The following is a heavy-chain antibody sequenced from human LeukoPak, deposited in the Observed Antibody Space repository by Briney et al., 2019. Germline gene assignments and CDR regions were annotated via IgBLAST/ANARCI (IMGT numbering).Heavy chain of an antibody. Sequence: GGSLRLSCGASGFTFSNYGMLWVRQPPGKGLDWVAFIRYDGNNKLYADSVKGRFTISRDNSKNTLYLHINSLRAEDTAVYYCVKDNPLDYWGQGTLVIVSS. J-gene: IGHJ4*02. CDR2: IRYDGNNK. V-gene: IGHV3-30*02. CDR1: GFTFSNYG. D-gene: IGHD1-14*01. CDR3: VKDNPLDY.